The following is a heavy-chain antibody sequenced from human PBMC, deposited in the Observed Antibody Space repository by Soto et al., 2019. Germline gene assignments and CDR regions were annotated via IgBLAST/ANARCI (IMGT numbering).Heavy chain of an antibody. CDR1: GYTFTPYG. V-gene: IGHV1-18*01. D-gene: IGHD3-10*01. CDR2: ISAYNGNT. J-gene: IGHJ6*02. Sequence: QVQLVQSGAEVKKPGASVKVSCKASGYTFTPYGSSWVRQAPRQGLEWMGWISAYNGNTNYAQKLQGKVTMTTDTSKSTVYEERRGLRSDDTAVYYGTRDVTPISVSYYEWGMGDDMDVWGQGTTVTVSS. CDR3: TRDVTPISVSYYEWGMGDDMDV.